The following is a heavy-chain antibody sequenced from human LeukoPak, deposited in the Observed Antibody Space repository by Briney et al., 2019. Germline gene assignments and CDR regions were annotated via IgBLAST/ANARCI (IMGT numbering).Heavy chain of an antibody. J-gene: IGHJ4*02. D-gene: IGHD4-17*01. Sequence: GGSLRLSSAASGFTVSSNYMSWVRQAPGKGLEWVSVIYSGGSTYYADSVKGRFTISRDNSKNTLYLQMNSLRAEDTAVYYCASSHGYGDCTYYFDYWGQGTLVTVSS. CDR3: ASSHGYGDCTYYFDY. CDR2: IYSGGST. V-gene: IGHV3-53*01. CDR1: GFTVSSNY.